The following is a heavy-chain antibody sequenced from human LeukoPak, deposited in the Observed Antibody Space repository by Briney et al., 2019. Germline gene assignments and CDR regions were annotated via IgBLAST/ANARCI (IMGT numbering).Heavy chain of an antibody. V-gene: IGHV3-64*01. CDR3: ARSEAAVTLDY. Sequence: PGGSLRLSCAASGFTFSTYAMHWVRQAPGKGLEYVSAITYNGGSTYYANSVKGRFTISRDNSKNTLYLQVGSLRTEDMAVYYCARSEAAVTLDYWGQGTLVTVSS. J-gene: IGHJ4*02. CDR1: GFTFSTYA. D-gene: IGHD4-11*01. CDR2: ITYNGGST.